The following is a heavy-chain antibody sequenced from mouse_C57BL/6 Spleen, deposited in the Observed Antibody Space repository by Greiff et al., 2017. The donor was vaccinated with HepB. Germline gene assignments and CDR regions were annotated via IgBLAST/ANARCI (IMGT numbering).Heavy chain of an antibody. J-gene: IGHJ4*01. V-gene: IGHV1-59*01. CDR3: ARSTGRYYYAMDY. D-gene: IGHD4-1*02. CDR2: IDPSDSYT. Sequence: QVHVKQPGAELVRPGTSVKLSCKASGYTFTSYWMHWVKQRPGQGLEWIGVIDPSDSYTNYNQKFKGKATLTVDTSSSTAYMQLSSLTSEDSAVYYCARSTGRYYYAMDYWGQGTSVTVSS. CDR1: GYTFTSYW.